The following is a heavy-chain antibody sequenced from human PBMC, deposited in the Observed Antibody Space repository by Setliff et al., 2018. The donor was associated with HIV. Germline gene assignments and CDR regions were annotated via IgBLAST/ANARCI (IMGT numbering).Heavy chain of an antibody. CDR2: IDPDRGDT. V-gene: IGHV1-18*04. CDR3: ARAEYSSSWPYYYYGMDV. Sequence: ASVKVSCKVSGYTFPDYYIQWVRQAPGKGLEWMGLIDPDRGDTVYAEKLQGRVTMTTDTSTSTAYMELRSLRSDDTAVYYCARAEYSSSWPYYYYGMDVWGQGTTVTVSS. D-gene: IGHD6-13*01. J-gene: IGHJ6*02. CDR1: GYTFPDYY.